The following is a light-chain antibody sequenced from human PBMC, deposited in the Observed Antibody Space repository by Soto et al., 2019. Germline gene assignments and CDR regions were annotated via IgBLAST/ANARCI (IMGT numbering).Light chain of an antibody. CDR1: QGISNY. J-gene: IGKJ5*01. CDR3: QKYHSAIT. CDR2: AAS. V-gene: IGKV1-27*01. Sequence: DIQMTQSPSSLSASVGDRVTITCRASQGISNYLAWYQQKPGKVPKLLIYAASTLQSGVPSRFSGSGSGTDFTLTISSLHPEDVATYYCQKYHSAITFGQGTRLEIK.